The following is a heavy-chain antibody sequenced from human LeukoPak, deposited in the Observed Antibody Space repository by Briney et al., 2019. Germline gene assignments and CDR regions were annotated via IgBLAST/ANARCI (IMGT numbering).Heavy chain of an antibody. CDR1: GFTFSSYW. CDR3: AKDRETNAPNYYMDV. D-gene: IGHD1-26*01. V-gene: IGHV3-74*01. CDR2: INTDGSST. Sequence: GFLRLSCAASGFTFSSYWMHWVRQAPGKGLVWVSRINTDGSSTSYADSVKGRFTISRDNAKNTLYLQMNSLRAEDTAVYYCAKDRETNAPNYYMDVWGKGTTVTVSS. J-gene: IGHJ6*03.